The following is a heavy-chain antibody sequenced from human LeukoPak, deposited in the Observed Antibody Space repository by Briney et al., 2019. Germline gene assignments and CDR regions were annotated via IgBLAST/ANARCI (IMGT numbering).Heavy chain of an antibody. D-gene: IGHD2-15*01. CDR2: ISSSDYP. J-gene: IGHJ6*03. V-gene: IGHV3-21*01. CDR1: GFIFSPYG. Sequence: GGSLRLSCAASGFIFSPYGMTWVRQAPGKGLEWVSTISSSDYPSYTDSVKGRFTISRDNSKNTLYLQMNSLRAEDTAVYYCARGRRYCSGGSCYSKANYYYYYMDVWGKGTTVTISS. CDR3: ARGRRYCSGGSCYSKANYYYYYMDV.